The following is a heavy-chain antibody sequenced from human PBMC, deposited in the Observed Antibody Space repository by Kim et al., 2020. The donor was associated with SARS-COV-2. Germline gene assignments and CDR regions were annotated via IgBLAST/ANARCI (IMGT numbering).Heavy chain of an antibody. CDR3: ANRLGGWGAFDI. CDR2: LSHSDGST. D-gene: IGHD3-16*01. J-gene: IGHJ3*02. Sequence: GSLRLSCAGSGFTLSSSAMSWIRQGPGKGLEWVSTLSHSDGSTFYADSVKGRFSISRDTSKNTLYLQMNSLTADDTAVYFCANRLGGWGAFDIWGQGTMVTVSS. CDR1: GFTLSSSA. V-gene: IGHV3-23*01.